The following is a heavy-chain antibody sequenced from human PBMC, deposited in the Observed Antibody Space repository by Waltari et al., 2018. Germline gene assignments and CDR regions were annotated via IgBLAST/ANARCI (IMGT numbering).Heavy chain of an antibody. CDR2: INHSGST. D-gene: IGHD2-15*01. CDR1: GGSFSGYY. Sequence: QVQLQQWGAGLLKPSETLSLTCAVYGGSFSGYYWSWIRQPPGKGLEWIGEINHSGSTNYNPSLKSRVTISVDTSKNQFSLKLSSVTAADTAVYYCARQPRRYCSGGSCRTRASAFDIWGQGTMVTVSS. V-gene: IGHV4-34*01. J-gene: IGHJ3*02. CDR3: ARQPRRYCSGGSCRTRASAFDI.